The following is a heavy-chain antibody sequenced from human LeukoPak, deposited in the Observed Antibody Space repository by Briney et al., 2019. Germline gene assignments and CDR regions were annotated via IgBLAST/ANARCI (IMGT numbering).Heavy chain of an antibody. V-gene: IGHV3-74*01. CDR2: INTDGSST. Sequence: GGSLRLSCAAFGFTFSSYWMHWVRQAPGKGLVWVSGINTDGSSTSYADSVKGRFTISRDNAKNTLYLHMNSLRVEDTAVYYCASFGISWRSSYWGQGTLVTVSS. CDR3: ASFGISWRSSY. D-gene: IGHD2-21*01. CDR1: GFTFSSYW. J-gene: IGHJ4*02.